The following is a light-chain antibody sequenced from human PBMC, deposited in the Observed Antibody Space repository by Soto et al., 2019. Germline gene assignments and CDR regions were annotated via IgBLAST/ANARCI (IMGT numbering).Light chain of an antibody. CDR2: DAS. CDR3: QQRSTWPPA. V-gene: IGKV3-11*01. J-gene: IGKJ2*01. Sequence: DTVLTQSPATLSLSPGERATLSCRASQSVFSYLGCYQQKPGQAPRILIYDASNRANGIPARFSGSGSGTDFTLTSSSLEPEDFAVYYCQQRSTWPPAFGQGTKLEIK. CDR1: QSVFSY.